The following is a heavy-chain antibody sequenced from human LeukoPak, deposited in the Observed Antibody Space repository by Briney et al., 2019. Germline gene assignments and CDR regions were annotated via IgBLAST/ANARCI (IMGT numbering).Heavy chain of an antibody. CDR1: GGTFSSYA. CDR2: IIPIFGTA. CDR3: ARDGDYDRSGYAY. J-gene: IGHJ4*02. D-gene: IGHD3-22*01. Sequence: ASVKVSCKASGGTFSSYAISWVRQAPGQGLEGMGGIIPIFGTANYAQKFQGRVKITADESTSTAYMELSSLRSEDTAVYYCARDGDYDRSGYAYWGQGPLVTASS. V-gene: IGHV1-69*13.